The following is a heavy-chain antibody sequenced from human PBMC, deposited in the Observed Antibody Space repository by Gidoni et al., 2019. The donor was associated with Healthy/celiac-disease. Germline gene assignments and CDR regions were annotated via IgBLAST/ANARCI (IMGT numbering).Heavy chain of an antibody. D-gene: IGHD2-2*03. Sequence: QVQLVESGGGVVQPGRSLRLSCAASGFTFSSYAMPWVRQAPGQGLEWVAVISYDGSNKDYADSVKGRFTISRDNSKNTLYLQMNSLRAEDTAVYYCARDRKMDIVVVPAAARLGMDVWGQGTTVTVSS. V-gene: IGHV3-30*04. CDR3: ARDRKMDIVVVPAAARLGMDV. CDR2: ISYDGSNK. CDR1: GFTFSSYA. J-gene: IGHJ6*02.